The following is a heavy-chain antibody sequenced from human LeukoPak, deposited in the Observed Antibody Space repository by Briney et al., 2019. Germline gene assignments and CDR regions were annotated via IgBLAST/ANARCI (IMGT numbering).Heavy chain of an antibody. Sequence: GGSLRLSCAASGFTFSSYAMPWVRQAPGKGLEWVAVISYDGSNKYYADSVKGRFTIFRDNSKNTLYLQMNSMRGEDTAVYYCARGRYDSSGSSDYWGKGSLVTVSS. J-gene: IGHJ4*02. V-gene: IGHV3-30-3*01. CDR1: GFTFSSYA. CDR2: ISYDGSNK. CDR3: ARGRYDSSGSSDY. D-gene: IGHD3-22*01.